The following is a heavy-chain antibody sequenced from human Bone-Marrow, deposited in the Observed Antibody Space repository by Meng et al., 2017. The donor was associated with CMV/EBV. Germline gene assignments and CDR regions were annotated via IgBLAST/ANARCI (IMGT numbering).Heavy chain of an antibody. J-gene: IGHJ4*02. V-gene: IGHV3-21*01. CDR1: GITFSTYT. D-gene: IGHD2-2*01. Sequence: GESLKISCAPSGITFSTYTIHWVRQAPGKGLEWLSSISSSDDSIYYADFVKGRFTISRDNAKNSLHLQMTSLRAGDTAVYYCGLVPAATSFSDIWGQGTLVTVSS. CDR2: ISSSDDSI. CDR3: GLVPAATSFSDI.